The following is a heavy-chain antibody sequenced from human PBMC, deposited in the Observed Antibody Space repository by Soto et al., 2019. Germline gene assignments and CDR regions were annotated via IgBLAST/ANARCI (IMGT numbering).Heavy chain of an antibody. D-gene: IGHD3-10*01. CDR2: IWYDGSNK. CDR1: GFTFSSYG. CDR3: AKDFKVSGSHYGTLNYYYGMDV. J-gene: IGHJ6*02. V-gene: IGHV3-30*02. Sequence: PGGSLRLSCAASGFTFSSYGMHWVRQAPGKGLEWVAVIWYDGSNKYYVDAVKGRFTVARDNSKNTLFLEMNSLRVEDTAVYFCAKDFKVSGSHYGTLNYYYGMDVWGQGTTVTVSS.